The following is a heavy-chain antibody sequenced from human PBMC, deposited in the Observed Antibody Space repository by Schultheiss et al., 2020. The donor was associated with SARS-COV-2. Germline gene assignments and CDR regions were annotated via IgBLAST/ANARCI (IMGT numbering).Heavy chain of an antibody. D-gene: IGHD5-24*01. Sequence: SETLSLTCAVSGYSITSDSYWGWIRQPPGKGLEWIGSIFHSGSNYSNPSLKSRASMSVDTSKRQFSLRLSSVTAADAAVYYCAREHVEMTTIRYYYHGLDVWGQGTTVTVSS. V-gene: IGHV4-38-2*02. J-gene: IGHJ6*02. CDR2: IFHSGSN. CDR1: GYSITSDSY. CDR3: AREHVEMTTIRYYYHGLDV.